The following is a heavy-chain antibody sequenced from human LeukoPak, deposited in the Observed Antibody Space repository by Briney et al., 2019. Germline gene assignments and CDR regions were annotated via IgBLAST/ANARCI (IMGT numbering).Heavy chain of an antibody. Sequence: PGGSLRLSCAASGFTFSSYGMHWVRQAPGKGLEWVSTIDVGTSTTFYADSVKGRFAIFRDNSKNTVYLQMNSLRADDTAVYFCAKTGQFDSWGQGTLVTVSS. CDR3: AKTGQFDS. J-gene: IGHJ4*02. CDR2: IDVGTSTT. CDR1: GFTFSSYG. D-gene: IGHD1-14*01. V-gene: IGHV3-NL1*01.